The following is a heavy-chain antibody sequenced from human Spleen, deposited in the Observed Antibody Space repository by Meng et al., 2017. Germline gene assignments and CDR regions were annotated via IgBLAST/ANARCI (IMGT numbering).Heavy chain of an antibody. CDR1: GGSISSSSYY. D-gene: IGHD2-15*01. Sequence: SETLSLTCTVSGGSISSSSYYWGWVRQPPGKGLEWIGSIYYSGSTYYNPSLKSRVTISVDTSQNQFSLKLSSVTASDTAVYYCARVRMEVAATEDYFDSWGQGTLVTVSS. J-gene: IGHJ4*02. V-gene: IGHV4-39*07. CDR3: ARVRMEVAATEDYFDS. CDR2: IYYSGST.